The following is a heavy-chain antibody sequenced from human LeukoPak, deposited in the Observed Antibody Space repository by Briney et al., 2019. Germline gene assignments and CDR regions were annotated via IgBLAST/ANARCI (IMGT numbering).Heavy chain of an antibody. CDR1: GGSVSSGSYY. CDR2: IHYSGST. J-gene: IGHJ6*02. Sequence: PSETLSLTCTVSGGSVSSGSYYWNWIRQPPGKGLEWIGSIHYSGSTNYNPSLKSRVTISIDTSKNQFSLKLSSVTAADTAVYFCAKKESGLYGVDVWGQGTTVTVSS. CDR3: AKKESGLYGVDV. V-gene: IGHV4-61*01.